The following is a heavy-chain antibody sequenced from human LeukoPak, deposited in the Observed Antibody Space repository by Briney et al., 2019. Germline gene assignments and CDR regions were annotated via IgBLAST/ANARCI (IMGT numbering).Heavy chain of an antibody. V-gene: IGHV4-38-2*01. CDR3: AGESIITMVRGVRGYWYFDL. Sequence: PSETLSLTCAVSGYSISSGYSWSWIRQPPGKGLEWIGSIYYSGSTYYNPSLKSRVSISVDTSKNQFSLKLSSVTAADTAVYYCAGESIITMVRGVRGYWYFDLWGRGTLVTVSS. J-gene: IGHJ2*01. CDR2: IYYSGST. D-gene: IGHD3-10*01. CDR1: GYSISSGYS.